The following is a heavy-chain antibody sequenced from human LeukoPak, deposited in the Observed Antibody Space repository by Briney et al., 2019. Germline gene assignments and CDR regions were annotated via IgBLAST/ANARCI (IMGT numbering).Heavy chain of an antibody. V-gene: IGHV4-61*01. CDR2: IYYSGST. Sequence: PSETLSLTCTVSGGSVSSGSYFWSWIRQPPGKGLEWIGHIYYSGSTNYNPSLKSRVTISVDTSKNQFSLKLSSVTAADTAVYYCARAVRGLTPYFDYWGQGTLVTVSS. D-gene: IGHD6-19*01. CDR3: ARAVRGLTPYFDY. J-gene: IGHJ4*02. CDR1: GGSVSSGSYF.